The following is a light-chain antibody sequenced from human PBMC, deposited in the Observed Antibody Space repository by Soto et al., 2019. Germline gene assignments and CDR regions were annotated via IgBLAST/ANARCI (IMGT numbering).Light chain of an antibody. J-gene: IGKJ1*01. CDR3: QQYGSSPTWT. CDR2: GAS. V-gene: IGKV3-20*01. Sequence: TQSPATLSVSPGEKATLSCRASQSVSSNLAWYQQKPGQAPRLLIYGASSRATGIPDRFSGSGSGTDFTLTISRLEPEDFAVYYCQQYGSSPTWTFGQGTKVDI. CDR1: QSVSSN.